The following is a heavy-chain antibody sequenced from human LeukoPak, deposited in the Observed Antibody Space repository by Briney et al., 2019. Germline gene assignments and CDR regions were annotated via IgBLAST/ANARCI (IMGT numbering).Heavy chain of an antibody. D-gene: IGHD3-22*01. CDR3: ARDRPNYYGSDGHYYRRDGDY. J-gene: IGHJ4*02. V-gene: IGHV3-23*01. CDR1: GLTFSSYA. Sequence: GGSLRISCAASGLTFSSYAMSWVRQAPGKGLQWVSSITSRGESTWYVDSVKGRFTITRDNSENTLYLQMHSLRAEDTAVYYCARDRPNYYGSDGHYYRRDGDYWGRGTLVSVSS. CDR2: ITSRGEST.